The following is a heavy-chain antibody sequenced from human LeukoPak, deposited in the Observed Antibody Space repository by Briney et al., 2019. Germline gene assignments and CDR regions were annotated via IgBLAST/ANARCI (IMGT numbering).Heavy chain of an antibody. CDR1: GFTFDDYA. Sequence: PGGSLRLSCAASGFTFDDYAMHWVRQAPGKGLEWVSLISGDGGSTYYADSVKGRFTISRDNSKNSLYLQMNSLRTEDTALYYCAKDVGVVGSSGWAGYFDYWGQGTLVTLSS. CDR2: ISGDGGST. CDR3: AKDVGVVGSSGWAGYFDY. D-gene: IGHD6-19*01. V-gene: IGHV3-43*02. J-gene: IGHJ4*02.